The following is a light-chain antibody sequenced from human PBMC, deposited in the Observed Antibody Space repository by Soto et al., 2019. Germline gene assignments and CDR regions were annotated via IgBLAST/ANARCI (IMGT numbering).Light chain of an antibody. CDR1: SSDVGGYNY. CDR2: DVS. Sequence: QSALTQPASVSGSPGQSITISCTGTSSDVGGYNYFSWYQQHPGKAPKLMIYDVSNRPSGVSNRLSGSKSGNTTSLTISGLQAEDEADYYCSSYTSSSHVVFGGGTKLTVL. CDR3: SSYTSSSHVV. J-gene: IGLJ2*01. V-gene: IGLV2-14*01.